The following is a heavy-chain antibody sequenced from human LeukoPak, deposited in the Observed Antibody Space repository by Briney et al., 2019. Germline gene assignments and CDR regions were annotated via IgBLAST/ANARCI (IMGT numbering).Heavy chain of an antibody. CDR2: ITLHSGDT. J-gene: IGHJ1*01. Sequence: ASVKVSCKASGHTLTVHYIHWVRQGPGQGLEWLGWITLHSGDTHYAQKYQGRLAMTSDTSISTGYMELSRLQFDDTAVYYCAREGQLGLDNWGQGTLVTVSS. V-gene: IGHV1-2*02. D-gene: IGHD1-1*01. CDR1: GHTLTVHY. CDR3: AREGQLGLDN.